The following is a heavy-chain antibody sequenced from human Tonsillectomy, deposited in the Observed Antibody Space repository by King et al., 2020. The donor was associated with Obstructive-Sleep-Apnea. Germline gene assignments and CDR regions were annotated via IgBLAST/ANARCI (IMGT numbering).Heavy chain of an antibody. J-gene: IGHJ3*02. CDR1: GGSISSGGYS. Sequence: QLQESGPGLVKPSQTLSLTCAVSGGSISSGGYSWSWIRQPPGKGLEWIGYIYYSGSTYYNPSLKSRVTISVDTSKNQFSLKLNSVTAADTAVYYCARDPMVYAPVATKDAFDIWGQGTMVTVSS. CDR3: ARDPMVYAPVATKDAFDI. CDR2: IYYSGST. V-gene: IGHV4-30-4*07. D-gene: IGHD2-8*01.